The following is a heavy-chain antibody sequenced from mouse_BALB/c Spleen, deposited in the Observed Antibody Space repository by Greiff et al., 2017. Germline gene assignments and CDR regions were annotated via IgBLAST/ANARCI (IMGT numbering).Heavy chain of an antibody. CDR1: GFTFTDYY. J-gene: IGHJ3*01. CDR2: IRNKANGYTT. Sequence: EVQVVESGGGLVQPGGSLRLSCATSGFTFTDYYMSWVRQPPGKALEWLGFIRNKANGYTTEYSASVKGRFTISRDNSQSILYLQMNTLRAEDSATYYCARSSSYGAWFAYWGQGTLVTVSA. CDR3: ARSSSYGAWFAY. D-gene: IGHD1-1*01. V-gene: IGHV7-3*02.